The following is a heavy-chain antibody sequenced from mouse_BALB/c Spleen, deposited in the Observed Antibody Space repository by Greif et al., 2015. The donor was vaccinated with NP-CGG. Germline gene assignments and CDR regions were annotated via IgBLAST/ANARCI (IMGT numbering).Heavy chain of an antibody. J-gene: IGHJ4*01. V-gene: IGHV5-6-4*01. Sequence: EVQRVESGGGLVKPGGSLKLSCAASGFTFSSYTMSWVRQTPEKRLEWAATISSGGSYTYYPDSVKGRFTISRDNAKNTLYLQMSSLKSEDTAMYYCTRDGNYDYYAVDYWGQGTSVTVSS. CDR1: GFTFSSYT. CDR2: ISSGGSYT. D-gene: IGHD2-1*01. CDR3: TRDGNYDYYAVDY.